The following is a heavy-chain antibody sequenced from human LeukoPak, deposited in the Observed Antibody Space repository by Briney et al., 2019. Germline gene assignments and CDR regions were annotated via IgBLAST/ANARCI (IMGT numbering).Heavy chain of an antibody. Sequence: GESLKISCKISGYNLINNGIGWVRHGPGKGLEWMGLIYPGYTDAKYSPSFQAQVALSVDASISTAYLQLAGLGASDTAIYDCVRFALTSSLDHWGKGTLVTASS. CDR2: IYPGYTDA. CDR3: VRFALTSSLDH. D-gene: IGHD6-13*01. V-gene: IGHV5-51*01. CDR1: GYNLINNG. J-gene: IGHJ5*02.